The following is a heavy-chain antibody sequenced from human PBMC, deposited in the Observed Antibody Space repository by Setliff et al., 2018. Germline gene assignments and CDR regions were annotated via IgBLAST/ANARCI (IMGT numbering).Heavy chain of an antibody. CDR3: AKDVSPPGTNGWHPDVLDI. CDR1: GYTFISYD. D-gene: IGHD6-19*01. V-gene: IGHV1-18*01. CDR2: ISIDDDKT. Sequence: ASVKVSCKASGYTFISYDISWVRQAPGQGLEWMGWISIDDDKTKYAQKFQGRVTMTADTSTSTAYMELSSLRSEDTAVYYCAKDVSPPGTNGWHPDVLDIWGQGTMVTVSS. J-gene: IGHJ3*02.